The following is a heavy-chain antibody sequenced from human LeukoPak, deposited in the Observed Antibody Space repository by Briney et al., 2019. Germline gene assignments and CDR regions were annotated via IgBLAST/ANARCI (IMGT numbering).Heavy chain of an antibody. CDR2: IYTSGST. D-gene: IGHD3-22*01. Sequence: PSQTLSLTCTVSGGSISSGSYYWSWIRQPAGKGLEWIGRIYTSGSTNYNPSLKSRVTISVDTSKNQFSLKLSSVTAADTAVYYCVQIYYYDSSGYPDYWGQGTLVTVSS. CDR3: VQIYYYDSSGYPDY. CDR1: GGSISSGSYY. J-gene: IGHJ4*02. V-gene: IGHV4-61*02.